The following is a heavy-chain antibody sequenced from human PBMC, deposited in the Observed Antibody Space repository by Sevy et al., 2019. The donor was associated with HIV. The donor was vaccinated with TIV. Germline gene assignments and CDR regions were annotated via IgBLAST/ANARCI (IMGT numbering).Heavy chain of an antibody. CDR2: LSGTGDST. CDR1: AFSFDTYA. V-gene: IGHV3-23*01. CDR3: AKPRGSLYSDY. J-gene: IGHJ4*02. Sequence: GGSLRLSCAASAFSFDTYAMSWVRRAPGKGLEWVSTLSGTGDSTFYSDSVKGRFTISRDNSKNTLYLQMNSLRAEDTAVYYCAKPRGSLYSDYWGQGTLVTVSS. D-gene: IGHD3-16*01.